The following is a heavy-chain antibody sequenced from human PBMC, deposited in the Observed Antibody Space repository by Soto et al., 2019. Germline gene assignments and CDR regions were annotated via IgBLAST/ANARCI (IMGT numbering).Heavy chain of an antibody. J-gene: IGHJ3*02. D-gene: IGHD3-22*01. CDR3: AREPSLYYYDSSGYDAFDI. Sequence: QVQLQESGPGLVKPSQTLSLTCTVSGGSISSGDYYWSWIRQPPGKGLEWIGYIYYSGSTYYNPSLKSRVTISVDTSKNQFSLKLSSVNAADTAVYYCAREPSLYYYDSSGYDAFDIWGQGTMVTVSS. CDR1: GGSISSGDYY. V-gene: IGHV4-30-4*01. CDR2: IYYSGST.